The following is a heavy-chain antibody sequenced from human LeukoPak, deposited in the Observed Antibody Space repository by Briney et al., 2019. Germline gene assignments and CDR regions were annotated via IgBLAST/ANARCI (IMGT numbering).Heavy chain of an antibody. CDR1: GYTFTGYY. J-gene: IGHJ4*02. CDR2: INPNSGGT. V-gene: IGHV1-2*02. CDR3: ARDWAVEMATIEWNY. Sequence: ASVKVSCKASGYTFTGYYMHWVRQAPGQGLEWMGWINPNSGGTNYAQKFQGRVTMTRDTSISTAYMELSRLRSEDTAVYYCARDWAVEMATIEWNYWGQGTLVTVSS. D-gene: IGHD5-24*01.